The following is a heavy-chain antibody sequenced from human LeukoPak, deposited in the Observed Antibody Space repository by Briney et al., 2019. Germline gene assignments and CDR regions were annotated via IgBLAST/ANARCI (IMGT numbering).Heavy chain of an antibody. CDR1: GYTFTGSR. D-gene: IGHD6-13*01. CDR2: INPSNGDT. V-gene: IGHV1-2*02. CDR3: ARSWYGMDV. Sequence: ASVKVSCKASGYTFTGSRMQWARQAPGQGLEWMGWINPSNGDTNSEQKFQGRVTMTRDTSISTVYMELSRPTSDDTAVYYCARSWYGMDVWGQGTTVIVSS. J-gene: IGHJ6*02.